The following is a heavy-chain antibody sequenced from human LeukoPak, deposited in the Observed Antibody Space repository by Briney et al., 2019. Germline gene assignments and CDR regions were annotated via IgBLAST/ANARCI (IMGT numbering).Heavy chain of an antibody. D-gene: IGHD3-16*01. J-gene: IGHJ4*02. CDR1: GFTFSSYG. CDR3: AKSSLEGGLDS. V-gene: IGHV3-30*18. Sequence: GALLLSCAASGFTFSSYGMHWVRQAPGKGLEWVAVISYDGSNKYYADSVKGRFTISRDNSKNTLFLQMNSLRAEDTAVYYCAKSSLEGGLDSWGQGTLVTVSS. CDR2: ISYDGSNK.